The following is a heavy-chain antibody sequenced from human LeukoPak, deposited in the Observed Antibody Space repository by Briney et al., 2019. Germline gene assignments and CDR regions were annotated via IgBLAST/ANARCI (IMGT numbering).Heavy chain of an antibody. D-gene: IGHD3-9*01. CDR2: ISGSGGST. J-gene: IGHJ4*02. V-gene: IGHV3-23*01. CDR3: AKDLLPLRYFDPALDY. CDR1: GFTFSSYA. Sequence: GGSLRLSCAASGFTFSSYAMSWVRQAPGKGLEWVSAISGSGGSTYYADSVKGRFTISRDNSKNTLYLQMNSLRAEDTAVYYCAKDLLPLRYFDPALDYWGQGTLVTVSS.